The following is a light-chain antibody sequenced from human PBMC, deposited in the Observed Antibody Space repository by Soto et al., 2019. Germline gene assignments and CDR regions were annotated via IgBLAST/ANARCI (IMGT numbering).Light chain of an antibody. CDR2: KVS. V-gene: IGKV2-30*01. CDR1: QSLTYSDGNTY. Sequence: DVAMTQSPLSLPVTLGQPASISCRSSQSLTYSDGNTYLNWFQLRPGQSPRRLIYKVSNRDSGAQDRFSGSGSVSDSTLKISGVEAEDVGVYSCNQGTHWPPYTFGQGTKLEIK. CDR3: NQGTHWPPYT. J-gene: IGKJ2*01.